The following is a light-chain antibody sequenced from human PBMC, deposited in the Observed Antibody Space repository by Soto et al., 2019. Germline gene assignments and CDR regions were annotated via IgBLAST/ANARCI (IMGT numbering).Light chain of an antibody. V-gene: IGKV3-11*01. Sequence: PGERATLSCRASQSVFSSLAWYQQKPGQVPRLLIYDASTRATAIPARFRGSGSGTDFTLTISSLEPEDFAVYYCHQRSNWPLNFGGGTKVEIK. CDR3: HQRSNWPLN. J-gene: IGKJ4*01. CDR2: DAS. CDR1: QSVFSS.